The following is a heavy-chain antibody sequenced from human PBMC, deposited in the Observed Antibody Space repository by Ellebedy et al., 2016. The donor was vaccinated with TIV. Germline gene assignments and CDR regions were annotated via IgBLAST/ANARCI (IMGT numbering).Heavy chain of an antibody. D-gene: IGHD3-9*01. Sequence: GESLKISCAASGFTFSSYGMHWVRQAPGKGLEWVAVIWYDGSNKYYADSVKGRFTISRDNSKNTLYLQMNSLRAEDTAVYYCARDTAELFDFLDYWGQGTLVTVSS. CDR1: GFTFSSYG. V-gene: IGHV3-33*01. CDR2: IWYDGSNK. CDR3: ARDTAELFDFLDY. J-gene: IGHJ4*02.